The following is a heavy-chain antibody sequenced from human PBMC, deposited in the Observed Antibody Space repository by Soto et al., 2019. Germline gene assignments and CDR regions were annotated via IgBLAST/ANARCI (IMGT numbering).Heavy chain of an antibody. J-gene: IGHJ2*01. V-gene: IGHV2-5*02. CDR1: GFSLSASGVG. D-gene: IGHD4-17*01. Sequence: QITLKESGPTLVKPTQTLTLTCTLSGFSLSASGVGVGWIRQPPGKALEWLALIYWDDDKRYNPSLKTRLTITKGTSKDQVVLTMPNMDPVDTATYYCARDQHGDYRAISFWYFDLWGRGTLVTVSS. CDR3: ARDQHGDYRAISFWYFDL. CDR2: IYWDDDK.